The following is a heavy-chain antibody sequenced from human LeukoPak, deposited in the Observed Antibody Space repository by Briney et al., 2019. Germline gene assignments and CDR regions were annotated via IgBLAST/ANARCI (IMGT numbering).Heavy chain of an antibody. CDR3: VSFYETY. CDR2: INSDGSWT. V-gene: IGHV3-74*01. Sequence: PGGSLRLSCAASGITFSNYWMHWVRQAPGKGLVWVSHINSDGSWTSYADSVKGRFTISKDNAKNTVYLQMNNLRAEDTAVYYCVSFYETYWGRGTLVTVS. CDR1: GITFSNYW. J-gene: IGHJ4*02. D-gene: IGHD2/OR15-2a*01.